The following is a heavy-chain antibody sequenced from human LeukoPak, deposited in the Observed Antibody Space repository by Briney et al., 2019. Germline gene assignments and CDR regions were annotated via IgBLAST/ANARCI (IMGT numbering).Heavy chain of an antibody. Sequence: GESLKISCKGSGYSFTSYWIGWVRQMPGKGLEWMGIIYPGDSDTRYSPSFQGQVTISADKSISTAYLQWSSLKASDTAMYYSARGCCSSTSCYDAFDIWGQGTMVTVSS. CDR3: ARGCCSSTSCYDAFDI. CDR2: IYPGDSDT. CDR1: GYSFTSYW. V-gene: IGHV5-51*01. J-gene: IGHJ3*02. D-gene: IGHD2-2*01.